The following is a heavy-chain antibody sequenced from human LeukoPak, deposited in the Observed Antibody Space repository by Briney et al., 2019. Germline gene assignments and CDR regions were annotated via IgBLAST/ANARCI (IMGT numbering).Heavy chain of an antibody. CDR1: GFTFSSYS. Sequence: GGSLRLSCAASGFTFSSYSMNWVRQAPGKGLEWVSSISSSSSYIYYADSVKGRFTISRDNAKNSLYLKMNSLRAEDTAVYYCAANWNDVRSDAFDIWVQGTMVTVSS. V-gene: IGHV3-21*01. D-gene: IGHD1-1*01. J-gene: IGHJ3*02. CDR3: AANWNDVRSDAFDI. CDR2: ISSSSSYI.